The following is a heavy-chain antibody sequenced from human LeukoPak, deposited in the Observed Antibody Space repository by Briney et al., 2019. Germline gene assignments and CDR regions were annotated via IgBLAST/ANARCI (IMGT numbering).Heavy chain of an antibody. D-gene: IGHD2-2*01. CDR2: IYYSGST. CDR3: AREGGYCSSTSCPRNYYYGMDV. V-gene: IGHV4-59*01. Sequence: SETLSLTCTVSGGSISSYYWSWIRQPPGKGLEWIGYIYYSGSTNYNPSLKSRVTISVDTSKNQFSLKLSSVTAADKAVYYGAREGGYCSSTSCPRNYYYGMDVWGKGTTVTVSS. CDR1: GGSISSYY. J-gene: IGHJ6*04.